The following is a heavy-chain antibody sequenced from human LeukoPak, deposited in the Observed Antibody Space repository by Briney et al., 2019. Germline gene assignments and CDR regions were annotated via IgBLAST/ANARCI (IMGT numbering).Heavy chain of an antibody. V-gene: IGHV3-21*01. CDR1: GFTFSSYS. D-gene: IGHD3-3*02. CDR2: ISSSSSYI. Sequence: AGGSLRLSCAAPGFTFSSYSMNWVRQAPGKGLEWVSSISSSSSYIYYADSVKGRFTISRDNAKNSLYLQMNSLRAEDTAVYYCASTRASLVYFDYWGQGTLVTVSS. J-gene: IGHJ4*02. CDR3: ASTRASLVYFDY.